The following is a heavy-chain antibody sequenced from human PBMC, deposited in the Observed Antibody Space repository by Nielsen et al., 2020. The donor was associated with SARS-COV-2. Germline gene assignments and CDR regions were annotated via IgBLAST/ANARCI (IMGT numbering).Heavy chain of an antibody. D-gene: IGHD3-22*01. V-gene: IGHV3-48*04. CDR2: ISNRSGPK. Sequence: VRQMLGKGLEWVSYISNRSGPKYYADSVEGRFTISRDNAGNSLYLHMTSLRAEDTAMYYCARDLFSKDHYPYYDSSAFDYWGLGTLVTVSS. CDR3: ARDLFSKDHYPYYDSSAFDY. J-gene: IGHJ4*02.